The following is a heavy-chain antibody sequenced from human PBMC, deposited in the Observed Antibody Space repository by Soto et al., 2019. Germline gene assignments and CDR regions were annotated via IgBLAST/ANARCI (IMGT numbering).Heavy chain of an antibody. CDR3: ARSGYSFAWGY. CDR1: GFLVNSAY. CDR2: INSDGST. D-gene: IGHD5-18*01. Sequence: EVQLVESGGGLIPPGGSLRLSCAASGFLVNSAYMTWVRQAPGKGLEWLSMINSDGSTIYAESVKGRFTISRDNSKNRLDIQMNSLRAEDAAMYYCARSGYSFAWGYWGQGTLVIVTS. V-gene: IGHV3-53*01. J-gene: IGHJ4*02.